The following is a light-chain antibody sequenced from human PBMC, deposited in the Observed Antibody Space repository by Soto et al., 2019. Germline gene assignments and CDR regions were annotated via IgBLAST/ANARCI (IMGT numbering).Light chain of an antibody. CDR1: QSGLYNSNNKNY. Sequence: DIVMTQSPDSLAVSLGERATINCKSSQSGLYNSNNKNYLAWYQQKPGQPPKLLIYWASTREYGVPDRFSGSGSGTDFPLTISSLQAEDVAVYYCQQYDRTPFNFGGGTKVEIK. CDR2: WAS. J-gene: IGKJ4*01. V-gene: IGKV4-1*01. CDR3: QQYDRTPFN.